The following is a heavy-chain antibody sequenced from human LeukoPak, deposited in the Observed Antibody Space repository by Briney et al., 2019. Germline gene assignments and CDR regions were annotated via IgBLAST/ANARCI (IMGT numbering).Heavy chain of an antibody. CDR1: GDSVSSNSAA. D-gene: IGHD6-19*01. CDR3: ARDLLGTFLYSSGPTGTFDY. CDR2: TYYRSKWYN. J-gene: IGHJ4*02. Sequence: SQTLSLTCAISGDSVSSNSAAWNWIRQSPSRGLEWLGRTYYRSKWYNDYAVSVKSRITINPDTSKNQFSLQLNSVTPEDTAVYYCARDLLGTFLYSSGPTGTFDYWGQGTLVTVSS. V-gene: IGHV6-1*01.